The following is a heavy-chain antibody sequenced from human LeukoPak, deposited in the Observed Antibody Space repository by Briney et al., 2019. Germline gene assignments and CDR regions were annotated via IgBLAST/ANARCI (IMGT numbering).Heavy chain of an antibody. Sequence: GGSLRLSCAASGLTFTSYWMHWVRQAPGKGLVWVSLITSDGSTTIYADSVKGRFTISRDNAKNTLYLQMNSLRVEDTAVYYCVRDGSGTTPFDYWGQGTLVTVSS. CDR2: ITSDGSTT. J-gene: IGHJ4*02. D-gene: IGHD1-1*01. CDR3: VRDGSGTTPFDY. V-gene: IGHV3-74*01. CDR1: GLTFTSYW.